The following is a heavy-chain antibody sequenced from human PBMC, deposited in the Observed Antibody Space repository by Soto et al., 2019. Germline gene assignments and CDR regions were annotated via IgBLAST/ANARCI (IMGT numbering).Heavy chain of an antibody. D-gene: IGHD1-26*01. CDR3: ARLSGARSPANF. J-gene: IGHJ4*02. V-gene: IGHV5-51*01. Sequence: PGESRKISCKGSGYSFTDYWIGWVRQMPGKGLEWMGIIYPGDSDTRYNPSFQGRVTISADKSITTAYLQWSSLKASDTAMYFCARLSGARSPANFWGQGTRVTVSS. CDR2: IYPGDSDT. CDR1: GYSFTDYW.